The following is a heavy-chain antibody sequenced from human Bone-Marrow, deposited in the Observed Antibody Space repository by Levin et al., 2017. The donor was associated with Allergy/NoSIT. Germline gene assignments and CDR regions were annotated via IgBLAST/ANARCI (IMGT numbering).Heavy chain of an antibody. CDR3: VKDLYDYIWGSYPQRHYYFDY. CDR2: ISSNGGST. D-gene: IGHD3-16*02. Sequence: GGSLRLSCSASGFTFSSYAMHWVRQAPGKGLEYVSAISSNGGSTYYADSVKGRFTISRDNSKNTLYLQMSSLRAEDTAVYYCVKDLYDYIWGSYPQRHYYFDYWGQGTLVTVSS. V-gene: IGHV3-64D*06. CDR1: GFTFSSYA. J-gene: IGHJ4*02.